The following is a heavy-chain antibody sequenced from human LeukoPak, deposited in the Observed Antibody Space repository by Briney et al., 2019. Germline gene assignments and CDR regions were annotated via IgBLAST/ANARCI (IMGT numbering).Heavy chain of an antibody. CDR2: IYYSGST. CDR3: ARHRTAVADFDY. D-gene: IGHD6-19*01. V-gene: IGHV4-59*08. CDR1: GGSISSYY. Sequence: SETLSLTCTVSGGSISSYYWSWIRQPPGKGLEWIGYIYYSGSTNYNPSLKSRVTISVDTSKNQFSLKLSSVTAADTAVYYCARHRTAVADFDYWGQGTLVTVSS. J-gene: IGHJ4*02.